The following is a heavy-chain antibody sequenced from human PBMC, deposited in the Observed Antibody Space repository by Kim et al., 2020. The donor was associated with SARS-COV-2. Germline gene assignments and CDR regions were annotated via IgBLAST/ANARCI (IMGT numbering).Heavy chain of an antibody. CDR2: INHSGST. V-gene: IGHV4-34*01. CDR3: ARGGIAGGDFDY. Sequence: SETLSLTCAVYGGSFSGYYWSWIRQPPGKGLEWIGEINHSGSTNYNPSLKSRVTISVDTSKNQFSLKLSSVTAADTAVYYCARGGIAGGDFDYWGQGTLVTVSS. D-gene: IGHD6-13*01. CDR1: GGSFSGYY. J-gene: IGHJ4*02.